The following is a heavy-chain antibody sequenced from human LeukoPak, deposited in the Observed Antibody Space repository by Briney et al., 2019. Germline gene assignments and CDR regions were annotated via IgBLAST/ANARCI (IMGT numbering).Heavy chain of an antibody. CDR3: AKDGSTYYDFWSGYYHNWFDP. J-gene: IGHJ5*02. V-gene: IGHV3-23*01. CDR2: ISGSGGST. CDR1: EFTFSSYA. Sequence: GGSLRLSCAASEFTFSSYAMHWVRQAPGKGLEWVSAISGSGGSTYYADSVKGRFTISRDNSKNTLYLQMNSLRAEDTAVYYCAKDGSTYYDFWSGYYHNWFDPWGQGTLVTVSS. D-gene: IGHD3-3*01.